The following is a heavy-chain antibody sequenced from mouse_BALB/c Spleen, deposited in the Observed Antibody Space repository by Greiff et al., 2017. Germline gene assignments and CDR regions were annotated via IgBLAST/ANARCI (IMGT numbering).Heavy chain of an antibody. CDR3: TRGDYGGSPWFAY. CDR1: GYTFTSYW. J-gene: IGHJ3*01. D-gene: IGHD1-1*01. CDR2: IYPGSGST. V-gene: IGHV1S22*01. Sequence: LQQPGSELVRPGASVKLSCKASGYTFTSYWMHWVKQRHGQGLEWIGNIYPGSGSTNYDEKFKSKGTLTVDTSSSTAYMHLSSLTSEDSAVYYCTRGDYGGSPWFAYWGQGTLVTVSA.